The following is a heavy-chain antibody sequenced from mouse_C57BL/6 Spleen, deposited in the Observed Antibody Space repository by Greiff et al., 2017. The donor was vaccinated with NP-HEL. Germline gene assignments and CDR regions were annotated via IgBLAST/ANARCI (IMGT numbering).Heavy chain of an antibody. D-gene: IGHD2-4*01. CDR3: GYYDYDEDAFAY. CDR1: GYTFTNYW. J-gene: IGHJ3*01. Sequence: QVQLQQSGAELVRPGTSVKMSCKASGYTFTNYWIGWAKQRPGHGLEWIGDIYPLDGYTHYNQKFKDKATLTADKSSSTAYMQLSSLTSEDSAIYYWGYYDYDEDAFAYWGQGTLVTVSA. CDR2: IYPLDGYT. V-gene: IGHV1-63*01.